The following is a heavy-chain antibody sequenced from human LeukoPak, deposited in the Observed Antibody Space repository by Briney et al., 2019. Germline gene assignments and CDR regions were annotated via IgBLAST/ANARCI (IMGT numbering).Heavy chain of an antibody. CDR2: IIPIFGTA. D-gene: IGHD6-13*01. Sequence: SVKVSCKASGGTFSSYAISWVRQAPGQGLERMGGIIPIFGTANYAQKFQGRVTITADESTSTAYMELSSLRSEDTAVYYCARGPRRYSSSFWFDPWGQGTLVTVSP. CDR3: ARGPRRYSSSFWFDP. J-gene: IGHJ5*02. CDR1: GGTFSSYA. V-gene: IGHV1-69*13.